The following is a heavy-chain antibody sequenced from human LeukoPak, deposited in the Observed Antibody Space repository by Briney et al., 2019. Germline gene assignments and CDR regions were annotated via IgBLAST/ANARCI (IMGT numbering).Heavy chain of an antibody. V-gene: IGHV1-69*04. CDR2: IIPILGIA. CDR1: GYTFTSYG. Sequence: SVKVSCKASGYTFTSYGISWVRQAPGQGLEWMGRIIPILGIANYAQKFQGRVTITADKSTSTAYMELSSLRSEDTAVYYCARDCSSTSCYTDWFDPWGQGTLVTVSS. CDR3: ARDCSSTSCYTDWFDP. D-gene: IGHD2-2*02. J-gene: IGHJ5*02.